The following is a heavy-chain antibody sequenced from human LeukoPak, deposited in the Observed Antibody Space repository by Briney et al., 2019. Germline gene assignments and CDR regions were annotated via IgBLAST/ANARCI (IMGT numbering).Heavy chain of an antibody. CDR2: ISYDGSNK. CDR1: GFTFSSYG. V-gene: IGHV3-30*18. Sequence: GGSLRLSCAASGFTFSSYGMHWVRQAPGKGLEWVAVISYDGSNKYYADSVKGRFTISRDNSKNTLYLQMNSLRAEDTAVYYCAKGDYDYVWGSYRHIDYWAREPWSPSPQ. D-gene: IGHD3-16*02. CDR3: AKGDYDYVWGSYRHIDY. J-gene: IGHJ4*02.